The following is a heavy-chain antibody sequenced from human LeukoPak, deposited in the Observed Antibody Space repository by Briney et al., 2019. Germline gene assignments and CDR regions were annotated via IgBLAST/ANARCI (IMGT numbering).Heavy chain of an antibody. Sequence: SETLSLTCTVSGGSISSFYWSWIRQPPGKGLEWIGYIYYSGSTNYNPSLKSRVTISVDTSKNQFSLKLSSVTAADTAVYYCARRQGYCSGGSCYYNYYGKDVWGQGTTVTVSS. CDR3: ARRQGYCSGGSCYYNYYGKDV. J-gene: IGHJ6*02. CDR2: IYYSGST. D-gene: IGHD2-15*01. V-gene: IGHV4-59*08. CDR1: GGSISSFY.